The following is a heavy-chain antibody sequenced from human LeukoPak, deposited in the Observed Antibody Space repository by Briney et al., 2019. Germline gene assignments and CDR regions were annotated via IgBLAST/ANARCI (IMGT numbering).Heavy chain of an antibody. CDR3: AKTLGTVTNNWFDP. CDR2: ISGSGGST. Sequence: GGSLRLSCTASGFTFSSHAMSWVRQAPGKGLEWVSAISGSGGSTYYADSVKGRFTISRDNSKNTLYLQMNSLRAEDTAVYYCAKTLGTVTNNWFDPWGQGTLVTVSS. J-gene: IGHJ5*02. D-gene: IGHD4-17*01. CDR1: GFTFSSHA. V-gene: IGHV3-23*01.